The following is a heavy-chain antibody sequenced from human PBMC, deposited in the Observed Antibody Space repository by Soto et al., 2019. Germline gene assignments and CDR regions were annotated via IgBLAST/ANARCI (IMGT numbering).Heavy chain of an antibody. V-gene: IGHV3-23*01. Sequence: GGSLRLSCTASGFTFSSSAMSWVRQAPGRGLEWVSGISGSGAGTYYADSVKGRFTTSRDNSKNTLYLQMSGLRAEDAAVYYCAKGPTVFGAVISFDYYYGMYVWGQGTPVTVS. CDR1: GFTFSSSA. D-gene: IGHD3-3*01. CDR3: AKGPTVFGAVISFDYYYGMYV. J-gene: IGHJ6*02. CDR2: ISGSGAGT.